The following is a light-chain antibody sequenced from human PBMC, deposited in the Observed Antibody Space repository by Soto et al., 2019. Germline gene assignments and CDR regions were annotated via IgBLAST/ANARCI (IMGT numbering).Light chain of an antibody. CDR1: SSDVGSYNL. Sequence: QSVLTQPASVSGSPGQSITISCTGTSSDVGSYNLVSWYQQHPGKAPKLMIYEGSKRPSGVSNRFSGSKSGNTASLTISGLQAEDDADYYCCSYAGSSTPFYVFGTGTKVTVL. V-gene: IGLV2-23*01. J-gene: IGLJ1*01. CDR2: EGS. CDR3: CSYAGSSTPFYV.